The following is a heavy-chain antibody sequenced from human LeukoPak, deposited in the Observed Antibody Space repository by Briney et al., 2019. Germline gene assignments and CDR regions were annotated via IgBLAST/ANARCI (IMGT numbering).Heavy chain of an antibody. CDR1: GFTFSSYS. D-gene: IGHD4-17*01. J-gene: IGHJ4*02. CDR2: ISGSGGST. CDR3: ARDKYGDYSIDS. V-gene: IGHV3-23*01. Sequence: GGSLRLSCAASGFTFSSYSMNWVRQAPGKGLEWVSAISGSGGSTYYADSVKGRFTISRDNSKNTLYLQMNSLRAEDTAIYYCARDKYGDYSIDSWGQGTLVTVSS.